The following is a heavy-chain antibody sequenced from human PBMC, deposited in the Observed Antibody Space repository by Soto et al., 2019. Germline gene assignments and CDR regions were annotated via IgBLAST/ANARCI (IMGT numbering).Heavy chain of an antibody. CDR1: GFTFSSYA. D-gene: IGHD6-13*01. CDR2: ISGSGGST. V-gene: IGHV3-23*01. Sequence: PVGSLRLSCAASGFTFSSYAMSWVRRAPGKGLEWVSAISGSGGSTYYADSVKGRFTISRDNSKNTLYLQMNSLRAEDTAVYYCAKDTSSSWYYFDYWGQGTLVTVSS. CDR3: AKDTSSSWYYFDY. J-gene: IGHJ4*02.